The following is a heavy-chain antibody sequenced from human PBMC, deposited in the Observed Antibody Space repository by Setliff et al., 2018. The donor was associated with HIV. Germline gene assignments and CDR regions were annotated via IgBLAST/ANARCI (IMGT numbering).Heavy chain of an antibody. Sequence: SETLSLTCAVYTESLTRYDWAWIRQSPEKGLEWIGEIDDSGSIIYNPSLQSRVTMSVDTSKNQFSLKLSSVTAADTAVYYCARSPGFWYFHLWGPGTLVTVSS. J-gene: IGHJ2*01. CDR3: ARSPGFWYFHL. CDR1: TESLTRYD. CDR2: IDDSGSI. V-gene: IGHV4-34*01.